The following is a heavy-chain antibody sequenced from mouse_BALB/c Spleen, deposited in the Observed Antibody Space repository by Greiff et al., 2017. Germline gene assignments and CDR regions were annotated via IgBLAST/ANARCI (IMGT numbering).Heavy chain of an antibody. CDR1: GYTFTSYV. D-gene: IGHD2-4*01. CDR3: ARDEGYDYGGGVFFDY. Sequence: EVQLQQSGPELVKPGASVKMSCKASGYTFTSYVMHWVKQKPGQGLEWIGYINPYNDGTKYNEKFKGKATLTSDKSSSTAYMELSSLTSEDSAVYYCARDEGYDYGGGVFFDYWGQGTTLTVSS. J-gene: IGHJ2*01. CDR2: INPYNDGT. V-gene: IGHV1-14*01.